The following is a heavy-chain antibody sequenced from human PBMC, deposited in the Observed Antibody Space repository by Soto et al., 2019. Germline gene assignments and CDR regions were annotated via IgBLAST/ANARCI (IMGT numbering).Heavy chain of an antibody. D-gene: IGHD1-1*01. CDR1: GFTFSSYA. CDR2: ISGSGGST. V-gene: IGHV3-23*01. CDR3: AKNGTTLVYYYGMDV. J-gene: IGHJ6*02. Sequence: EVQLLESGGGLVQPGGSLRLSCAASGFTFSSYAMSWVRQAPGKGLEWVSAISGSGGSTYYADSVKGRFTISRDNSKKTRYLQLNSLRAEDTAIYYCAKNGTTLVYYYGMDVWGQGTTVTVSS.